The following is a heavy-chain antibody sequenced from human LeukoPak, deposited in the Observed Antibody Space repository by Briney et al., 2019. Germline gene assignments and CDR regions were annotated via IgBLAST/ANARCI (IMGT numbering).Heavy chain of an antibody. J-gene: IGHJ6*03. CDR3: ARGLTDRYYYYYMDV. CDR2: ISYDGSNK. CDR1: GFTFSSYA. Sequence: PGGSLRLSCAASGFTFSSYAMHWVRQAPGKGLEWVAVISYDGSNKYYADSVKGRFTISRDNSKNTLYLQMNSLRAEDTAVYYCARGLTDRYYYYYMDVWGKGTTVTVSS. D-gene: IGHD4/OR15-4a*01. V-gene: IGHV3-30-3*01.